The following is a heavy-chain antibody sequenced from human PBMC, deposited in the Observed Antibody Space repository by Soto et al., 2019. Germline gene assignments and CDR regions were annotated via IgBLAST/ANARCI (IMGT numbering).Heavy chain of an antibody. D-gene: IGHD2-21*02. CDR3: ARYGGNFPQYFQH. CDR2: MYSSGST. J-gene: IGHJ1*01. CDR1: GGSISSGEYY. V-gene: IGHV4-30-4*01. Sequence: QVQLQESGPGLVKPSQTLSLTCTVSGGSISSGEYYWSWLRQPPGKGLEWIGFMYSSGSTHNNQSLKSRVTISLDTSKNQFSLRLSSVTAADTAVYYCARYGGNFPQYFQHWGQGTLVTVSS.